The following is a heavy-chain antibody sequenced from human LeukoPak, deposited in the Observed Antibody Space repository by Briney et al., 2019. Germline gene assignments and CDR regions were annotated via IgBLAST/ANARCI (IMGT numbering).Heavy chain of an antibody. V-gene: IGHV3-23*01. D-gene: IGHD3-22*01. CDR3: AKDLTDYYDSSGYNY. J-gene: IGHJ4*02. Sequence: GGSLRLSCAASGFTFSSYAMSWVRQAPGKGLEWVSAISGSGGGTYYADSVKGRFTISRDNSKNTLYLQMNSLRAEDTAVYYCAKDLTDYYDSSGYNYWGQGTLVTVSS. CDR2: ISGSGGGT. CDR1: GFTFSSYA.